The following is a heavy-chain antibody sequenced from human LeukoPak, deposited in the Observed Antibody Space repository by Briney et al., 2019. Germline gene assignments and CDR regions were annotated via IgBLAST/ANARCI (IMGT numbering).Heavy chain of an antibody. Sequence: GGSLRLSCAASGFTFSGNAMSWVRQPPGKGLQWVSAISGSGCSTYYADSVKGRFTISRDNSKNTLYLQMNSLRAEDTAVYYCARFYGGNSFKSWGQGTLVTVSS. CDR3: ARFYGGNSFKS. CDR1: GFTFSGNA. V-gene: IGHV3-23*01. D-gene: IGHD4-23*01. J-gene: IGHJ4*02. CDR2: ISGSGCST.